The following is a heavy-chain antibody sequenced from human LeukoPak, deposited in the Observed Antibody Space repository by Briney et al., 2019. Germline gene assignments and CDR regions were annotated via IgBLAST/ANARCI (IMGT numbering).Heavy chain of an antibody. Sequence: PGGSLRLSCAASGFTFSSYEMNWVRQAPGKGLEWVSYISSSSTIYYADSVEGRFTISRDNAKNSLYLQMNSLRAEDTAVYYCARDRPAAAAPYYYYYMDVWGKGTTVTVSS. V-gene: IGHV3-48*03. CDR3: ARDRPAAAAPYYYYYMDV. CDR1: GFTFSSYE. J-gene: IGHJ6*03. CDR2: ISSSSTI. D-gene: IGHD6-13*01.